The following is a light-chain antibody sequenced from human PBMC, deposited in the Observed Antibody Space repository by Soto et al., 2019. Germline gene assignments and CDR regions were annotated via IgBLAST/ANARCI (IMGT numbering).Light chain of an antibody. CDR2: EVS. V-gene: IGLV2-8*01. Sequence: LTQPPSASGSPGQSVTISCTGTSSDVGGYNYVSWYQQHPGKAPKLMIYEVSKRPSGVPDRFSGSKSGNTASLTVSGLQAEDEADYYCISYAGSNLLYAFGTGTKVTVL. CDR3: ISYAGSNLLYA. J-gene: IGLJ1*01. CDR1: SSDVGGYNY.